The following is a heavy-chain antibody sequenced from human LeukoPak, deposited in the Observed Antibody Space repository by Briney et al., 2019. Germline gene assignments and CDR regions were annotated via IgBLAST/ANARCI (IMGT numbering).Heavy chain of an antibody. J-gene: IGHJ6*02. CDR1: GGSISSSNW. CDR2: IYHSGST. CDR3: ARRYDFWSGYFGYYYGMDV. D-gene: IGHD3-3*01. V-gene: IGHV4-4*02. Sequence: SETLSLTCTASGGSISSSNWWSWVRQPPGKGLEWIGEIYHSGSTNYNPSLKSRVTISVDKSKNQFSLKLSSVTAADTAVYYCARRYDFWSGYFGYYYGMDVWGQGTTVTVSS.